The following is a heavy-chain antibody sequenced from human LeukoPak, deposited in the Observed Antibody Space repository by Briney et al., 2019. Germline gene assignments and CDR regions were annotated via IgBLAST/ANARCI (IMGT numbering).Heavy chain of an antibody. J-gene: IGHJ5*02. Sequence: GGSLRLSCAASGFTFSSYGMHWVRQAPGKGLEWVAVIWYDGSNKYYADSVKGRFTISRDNSKNTLFLQMNSLRAEDTAVYYCATDAGHWFDPWGQGTLVTVSS. CDR1: GFTFSSYG. CDR2: IWYDGSNK. CDR3: ATDAGHWFDP. V-gene: IGHV3-33*01.